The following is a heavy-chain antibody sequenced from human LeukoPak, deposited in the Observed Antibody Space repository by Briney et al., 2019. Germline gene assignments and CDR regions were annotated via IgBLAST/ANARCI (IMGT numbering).Heavy chain of an antibody. CDR1: GGTFSSYA. D-gene: IGHD3-10*01. J-gene: IGHJ6*03. V-gene: IGHV1-69*06. CDR3: AGDRPYYGSGSYYKYYYYYMDV. CDR2: IIPIFGTT. Sequence: SVKVSCKASGGTFSSYAISWVRQAPGQGLEWMGGIIPIFGTTNYAQKFQDRVTITADKSTSTAYMELSSLRAEDTAVYYCAGDRPYYGSGSYYKYYYYYMDVWGKGTTVTISS.